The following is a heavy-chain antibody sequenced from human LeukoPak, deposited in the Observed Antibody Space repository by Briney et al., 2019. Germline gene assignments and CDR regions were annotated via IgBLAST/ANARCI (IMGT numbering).Heavy chain of an antibody. Sequence: GGSLRLSCAASAFTFRSYAMSWVRQAPGQGLEWVSTISGSGVSTHYADSVKGRFTISRDNSKSTLFLQMDSLRAEDTAVYSCAKGERYNDYTGEYWYFDLWGRGTLVTVSS. V-gene: IGHV3-23*01. CDR1: AFTFRSYA. J-gene: IGHJ2*01. D-gene: IGHD5-12*01. CDR2: ISGSGVST. CDR3: AKGERYNDYTGEYWYFDL.